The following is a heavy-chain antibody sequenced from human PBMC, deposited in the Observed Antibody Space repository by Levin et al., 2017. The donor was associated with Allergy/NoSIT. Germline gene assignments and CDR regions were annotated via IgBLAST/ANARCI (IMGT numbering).Heavy chain of an antibody. V-gene: IGHV4-30-4*01. CDR1: GASVRGADYY. CDR2: IYHNGIT. J-gene: IGHJ4*02. CDR3: ARSPDCTTTSCFSLFDY. Sequence: LSQTLSLTCTVSGASVRGADYYWSWIRQPPGKGLEWVGYIYHNGITFYSPSLKSRLTISLDTSKNHFSLNLNSVTAADTAVYYCARSPDCTTTSCFSLFDYWGQGALVTVSS. D-gene: IGHD2-2*01.